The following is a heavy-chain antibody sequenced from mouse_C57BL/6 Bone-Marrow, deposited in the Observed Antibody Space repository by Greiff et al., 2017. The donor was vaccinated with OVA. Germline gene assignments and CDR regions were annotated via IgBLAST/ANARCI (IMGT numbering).Heavy chain of an antibody. J-gene: IGHJ2*01. CDR3: ASDSKGYYFDY. Sequence: EVMLVESGGDLVKPGGSLKLSCAASGFTFSSYGMSWVRQTPDKRLEWVATISSGGSYTYYPDSVKGRFTISRDNAKNTLYLQMSSLKSEDTAMYYCASDSKGYYFDYWGQGTTLTVSS. CDR1: GFTFSSYG. D-gene: IGHD2-5*01. CDR2: ISSGGSYT. V-gene: IGHV5-6*01.